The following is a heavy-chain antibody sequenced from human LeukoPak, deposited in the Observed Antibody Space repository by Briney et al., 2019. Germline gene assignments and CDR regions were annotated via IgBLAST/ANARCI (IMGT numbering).Heavy chain of an antibody. D-gene: IGHD3-10*01. CDR3: AWGEGGFDY. CDR2: ISSSSSYI. J-gene: IGHJ4*02. CDR1: GFTFSSYS. V-gene: IGHV3-21*01. Sequence: PGGSLRLSCAASGFTFSSYSMNWVRQAPGEGLEWVSSISSSSSYIYYADSVKGRFTISRDNAKNSLYLQMNSLRAEDTAVYYCAWGEGGFDYWGQGTLVTVSS.